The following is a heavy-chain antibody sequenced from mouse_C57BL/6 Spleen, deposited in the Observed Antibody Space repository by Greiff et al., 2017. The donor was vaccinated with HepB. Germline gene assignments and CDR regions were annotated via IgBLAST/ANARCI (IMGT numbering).Heavy chain of an antibody. D-gene: IGHD2-3*01. Sequence: VQLQQPGAELVKPGASVKLSCKASGYTFTSYWMHWVKQRPGQGLEWIGMIHPNSGSTNYNEKFKSKATLTVDKSSSTAYMQLSSLTSEDSAVYYCARWDDGYYGFAYWGQGTLVTVSA. CDR3: ARWDDGYYGFAY. V-gene: IGHV1-64*01. J-gene: IGHJ3*01. CDR2: IHPNSGST. CDR1: GYTFTSYW.